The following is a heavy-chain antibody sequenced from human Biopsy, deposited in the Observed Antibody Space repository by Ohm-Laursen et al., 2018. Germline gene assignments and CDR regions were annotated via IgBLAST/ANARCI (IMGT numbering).Heavy chain of an antibody. Sequence: GTLSLTWTVSGGSMSSYYWPWIRQPPGKGLEWIGYIYNSGSTNYNPSLKGRVTISVAVDTSKSQFSLRLSSVTAADTAMYYCARGEAGVYDALDIWGQGTMVIVSS. CDR2: IYNSGST. CDR3: ARGEAGVYDALDI. J-gene: IGHJ3*02. CDR1: GGSMSSYY. V-gene: IGHV4-59*01. D-gene: IGHD5/OR15-5a*01.